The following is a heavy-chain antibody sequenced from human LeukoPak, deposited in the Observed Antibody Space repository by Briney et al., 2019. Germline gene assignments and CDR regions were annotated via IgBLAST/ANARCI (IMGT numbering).Heavy chain of an antibody. CDR1: GYRFTSYW. CDR2: IYPLDSDT. CDR3: ARLYYYGSGSVDAFDV. V-gene: IGHV5-51*01. Sequence: GESLKISCKASGYRFTSYWIGWVRPMPGKGLGWMGIIYPLDSDTRYSPSFQGQVTISADKSTSSAYLEWSSLKASDTAMYYCARLYYYGSGSVDAFDVWGQGTMVTVSS. J-gene: IGHJ3*01. D-gene: IGHD3-10*01.